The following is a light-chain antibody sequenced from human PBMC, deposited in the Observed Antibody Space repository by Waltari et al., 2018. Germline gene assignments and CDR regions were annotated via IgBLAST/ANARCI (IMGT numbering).Light chain of an antibody. CDR2: DVD. V-gene: IGLV2-23*02. CDR3: CSYAGRGTFV. CDR1: SSDVGDCNF. Sequence: QSALSQPASVSGSPGQSVTVSCTGSSSDVGDCNFVSWYRQHPGKAPELMIHDVDKRPSGVSNRFSGSKSGNTASLTISGLQAEDQADYYCCSYAGRGTFVFGTGTQVTVL. J-gene: IGLJ1*01.